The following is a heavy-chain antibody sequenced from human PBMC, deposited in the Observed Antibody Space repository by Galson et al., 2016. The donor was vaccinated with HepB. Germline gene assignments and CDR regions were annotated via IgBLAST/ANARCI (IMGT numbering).Heavy chain of an antibody. J-gene: IGHJ4*02. V-gene: IGHV3-23*01. CDR1: GFSFSSYA. CDR3: AKELRFGESAIDF. Sequence: SLRLSCAASGFSFSSYAMAWVRLAPGKGLEWVSAISARGDKTFYGELVRGRFTVSRDNSMGTVWLLMNALRVEDTAVYYCAKELRFGESAIDFWGQGTLVTVSS. CDR2: ISARGDKT. D-gene: IGHD3-10*01.